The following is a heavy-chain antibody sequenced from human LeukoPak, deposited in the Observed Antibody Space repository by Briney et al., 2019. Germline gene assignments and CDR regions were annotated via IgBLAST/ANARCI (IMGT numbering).Heavy chain of an antibody. CDR2: IIPILGIA. CDR3: ARAQILYSSGWYGADY. Sequence: SVKVSCKASGYTFTSYGISWVRQAPGQGLEWMGRIIPILGIANYAQKFQGRVTITADKSTSTAYMELSSLRSEDTAVYYCARAQILYSSGWYGADYWGQGTLVTVSS. J-gene: IGHJ4*02. CDR1: GYTFTSYG. D-gene: IGHD6-19*01. V-gene: IGHV1-69*04.